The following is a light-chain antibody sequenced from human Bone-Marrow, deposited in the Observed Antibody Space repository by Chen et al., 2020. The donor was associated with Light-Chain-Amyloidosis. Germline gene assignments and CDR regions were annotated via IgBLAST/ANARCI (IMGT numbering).Light chain of an antibody. CDR3: QVWDRSSDRPV. CDR1: NIGSTS. CDR2: DDS. Sequence: SYVLTQPSSVSVAPGQTATIACGGNNIGSTSVHCYQHTPGQAPLLVVYDDSDRPSGIPDRLSGSNSGNTATLTISRVEAGDETDYYCQVWDRSSDRPVFGGGTKLTVL. J-gene: IGLJ3*02. V-gene: IGLV3-21*02.